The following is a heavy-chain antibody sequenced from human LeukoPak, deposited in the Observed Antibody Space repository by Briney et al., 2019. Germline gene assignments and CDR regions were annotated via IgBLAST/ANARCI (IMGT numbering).Heavy chain of an antibody. J-gene: IGHJ4*02. CDR3: AKVPKDNSPGVSY. Sequence: PGGSLRLSCAASGFTFRSYAMSWVRLAPGKGLEWVSTIRSNGDTTYYADSVKGRFTISRDNSKNTLYLQMNSLRAEDTAVYYCAKVPKDNSPGVSYWGQGTLVTVSS. CDR1: GFTFRSYA. D-gene: IGHD7-27*01. V-gene: IGHV3-23*01. CDR2: IRSNGDTT.